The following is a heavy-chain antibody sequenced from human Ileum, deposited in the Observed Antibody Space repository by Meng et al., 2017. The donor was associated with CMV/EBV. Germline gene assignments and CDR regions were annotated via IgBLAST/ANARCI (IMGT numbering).Heavy chain of an antibody. J-gene: IGHJ4*02. Sequence: SCKASGNPFGTYDINWARQATGQGLEWMGWLHIHNDNTGYAQKFQGRVSLTRDTSISTAYVELSSLRSDDTAVYYCASYSPERGFDQWGQGTLVTVSS. CDR3: ASYSPERGFDQ. CDR2: LHIHNDNT. V-gene: IGHV1-8*01. CDR1: GNPFGTYD. D-gene: IGHD1-14*01.